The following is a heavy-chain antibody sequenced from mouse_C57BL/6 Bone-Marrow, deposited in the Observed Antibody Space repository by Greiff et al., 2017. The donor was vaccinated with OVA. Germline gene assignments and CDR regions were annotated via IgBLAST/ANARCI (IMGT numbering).Heavy chain of an antibody. V-gene: IGHV1-69*01. CDR2: IDPSDSYT. CDR1: GYTFTSYW. CDR3: ASALRRGYYYAMDY. D-gene: IGHD2-12*01. J-gene: IGHJ4*01. Sequence: QVQLQQPGAELVMPGASVKLSCKASGYTFTSYWMHWVKQRPGQGLEWIGEIDPSDSYTNYNQKFKGKSTLTVDKSSSTAYMQLSSLTSEDSAVYYCASALRRGYYYAMDYWGQGTSVTVSS.